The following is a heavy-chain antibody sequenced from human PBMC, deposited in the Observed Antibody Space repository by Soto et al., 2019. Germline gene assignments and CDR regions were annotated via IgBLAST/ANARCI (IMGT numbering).Heavy chain of an antibody. CDR2: IYYSGST. Sequence: SETLSLTCTVSGGSISSGGYYWSWIRQHPGKGLEWIGYIYYSGSTYYNPSLKSRVTISVDTSKNQFSLKLSSVTAADTAVYYCARENGGNLEYWGQGTLVTVSS. J-gene: IGHJ4*02. CDR3: ARENGGNLEY. V-gene: IGHV4-31*03. CDR1: GGSISSGGYY. D-gene: IGHD2-15*01.